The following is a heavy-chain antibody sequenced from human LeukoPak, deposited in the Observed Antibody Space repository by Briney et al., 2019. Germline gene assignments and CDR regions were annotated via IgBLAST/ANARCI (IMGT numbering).Heavy chain of an antibody. V-gene: IGHV3-15*01. CDR3: TTEITVVRGVIIRRRKVPVDY. CDR1: GCTFSNAW. Sequence: PGGSLRLSCAASGCTFSNAWMSWVRQAPGKGLEWVGRIKSKTDGGTTDYAAPVKGRFTISRDDSKNTLYLQMNSLKTEDTAVYYCTTEITVVRGVIIRRRKVPVDYWGQGTLVTVSS. CDR2: IKSKTDGGTT. D-gene: IGHD3-10*01. J-gene: IGHJ4*02.